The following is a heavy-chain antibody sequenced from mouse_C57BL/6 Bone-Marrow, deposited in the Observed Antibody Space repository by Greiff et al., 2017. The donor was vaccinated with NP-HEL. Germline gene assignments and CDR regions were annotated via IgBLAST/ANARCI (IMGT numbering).Heavy chain of an antibody. CDR3: ARGGYYPFAY. V-gene: IGHV1-81*01. Sequence: QVQLQQSGAELARPGASVKLSCKASGYTFTSYGISWVKQRTGQGLEWIGEIYPRCGNTYYNEKFKGKATLTADKSSSTAYMELRSLTSEDSAVYFCARGGYYPFAYWGQGTLVTVSA. CDR1: GYTFTSYG. CDR2: IYPRCGNT. J-gene: IGHJ3*01. D-gene: IGHD2-3*01.